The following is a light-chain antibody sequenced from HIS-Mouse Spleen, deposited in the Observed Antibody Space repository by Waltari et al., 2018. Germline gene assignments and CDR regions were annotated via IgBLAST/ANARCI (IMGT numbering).Light chain of an antibody. CDR1: SRDVGGYHY. J-gene: IGLJ1*01. Sequence: QSALTQPSSVSASPGPATTTSCTATSRDVGGYHYVSWYQQHPGKAPKLMIYDVSHRPSGVSNRFSGSKSGNTASLTISGLQAEDEADYYCSSYTSSSTYVFGTGTKVTVL. V-gene: IGLV2-14*03. CDR3: SSYTSSSTYV. CDR2: DVS.